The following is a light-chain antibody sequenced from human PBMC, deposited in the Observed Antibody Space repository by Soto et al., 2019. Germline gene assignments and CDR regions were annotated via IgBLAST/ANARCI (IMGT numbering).Light chain of an antibody. CDR1: SANIGSNY. J-gene: IGLJ2*01. Sequence: QSGLTQPPSVSAAPGQKVTVSCSGSSANIGSNYVSWYQQLPGTAPKLVIYDSDKRASEIPDRFSGSKSGTSATLDITGLQTGDEADYYCGAWDSRLSVVVFGGGTKLTVL. CDR3: GAWDSRLSVVV. CDR2: DSD. V-gene: IGLV1-51*01.